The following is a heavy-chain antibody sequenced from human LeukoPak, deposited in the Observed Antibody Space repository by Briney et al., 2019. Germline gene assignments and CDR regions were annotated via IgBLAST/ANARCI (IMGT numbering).Heavy chain of an antibody. J-gene: IGHJ6*02. CDR3: ARDPHYMVRGVIITFGMDV. V-gene: IGHV3-53*04. CDR1: RLTVSSIY. Sequence: GGSLRLFCAVSRLTVSSIYMSWVRQAPRRGLEWVSVIYSGGSKYYADSVKGRFTISRHNSKNTLYLQMNSLRAEDTAVYYCARDPHYMVRGVIITFGMDVWGQGTTVTVSS. CDR2: IYSGGSK. D-gene: IGHD3-10*01.